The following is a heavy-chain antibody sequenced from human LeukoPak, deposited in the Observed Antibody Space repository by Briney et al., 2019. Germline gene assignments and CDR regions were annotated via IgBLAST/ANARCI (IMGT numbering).Heavy chain of an antibody. V-gene: IGHV4-59*01. CDR2: IYYSGST. CDR1: GGSISSYY. D-gene: IGHD2-2*01. Sequence: SETLSLTCTVSGGSISSYYWSWIRQPPGKGLEWIGYIYYSGSTNYNPSLKSRVTISVDTSKNQFSLKLSSVTAADTAVYYCARQGDIVVVPAAHDAFDIWGQGTMVTVSS. J-gene: IGHJ3*02. CDR3: ARQGDIVVVPAAHDAFDI.